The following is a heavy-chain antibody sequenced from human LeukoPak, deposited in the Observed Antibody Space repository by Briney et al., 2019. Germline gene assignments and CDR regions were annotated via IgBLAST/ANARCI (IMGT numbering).Heavy chain of an antibody. V-gene: IGHV1-8*01. CDR3: AIVTGSYVPPDY. D-gene: IGHD3-9*01. J-gene: IGHJ4*02. CDR2: MNPNSGNT. Sequence: ASVKVSCKASGYTFTSYDINWVRQATGQGLEWMGWMNPNSGNTGYAQKFQGRVTMTRNTSISTAYMELSSLRSEDTAVYYCAIVTGSYVPPDYWGQGTLVTVSS. CDR1: GYTFTSYD.